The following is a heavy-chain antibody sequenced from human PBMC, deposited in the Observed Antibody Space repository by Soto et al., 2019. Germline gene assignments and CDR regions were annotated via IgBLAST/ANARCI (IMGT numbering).Heavy chain of an antibody. V-gene: IGHV4-4*01. Sequence: QMQLRESGPGLVKPSGTLSLTCTVYGDSITNNHWWTWVRQSPGKGPEMIGEIYHTGPANYNPSRNSRVAISVDKSKNQFSLTLNSVTAADTAVYCCASKLGPYYYGLDVWGQGTTVTVSS. CDR2: IYHTGPA. CDR3: ASKLGPYYYGLDV. D-gene: IGHD3-16*01. CDR1: GDSITNNHW. J-gene: IGHJ6*02.